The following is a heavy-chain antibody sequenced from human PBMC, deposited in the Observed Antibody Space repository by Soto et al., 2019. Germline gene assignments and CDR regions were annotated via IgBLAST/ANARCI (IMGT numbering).Heavy chain of an antibody. V-gene: IGHV1-8*01. CDR2: MNPDRDKR. CDR1: GCVFTRYD. Sequence: QVQLVQSGAEVKKLGASVRVSCQGFGCVFTRYDVHWVRQATGQGLEWMGWMNPDRDKRGYAQKFQGRITMSVDTFTRTVYMELSSLGSEDTAIYYCVRGANFDQWGQGTLVTVSS. J-gene: IGHJ4*02. CDR3: VRGANFDQ.